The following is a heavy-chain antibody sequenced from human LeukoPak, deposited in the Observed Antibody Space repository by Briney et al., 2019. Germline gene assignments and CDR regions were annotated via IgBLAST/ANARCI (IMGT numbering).Heavy chain of an antibody. D-gene: IGHD6-13*01. J-gene: IGHJ4*02. CDR1: GFTFSSCW. CDR3: ARFHSSRSWELY. V-gene: IGHV3-7*01. Sequence: GGSLRLSCAASGFTFSSCWMSWVRQAPGKGLEWVANIKQDASEKNYLDSVKGRFTISRDNAKNSLYLQMNGLRVEDTAVYYCARFHSSRSWELYWGQGTLVTVSS. CDR2: IKQDASEK.